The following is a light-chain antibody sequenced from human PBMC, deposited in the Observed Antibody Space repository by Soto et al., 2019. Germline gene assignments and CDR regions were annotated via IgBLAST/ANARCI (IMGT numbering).Light chain of an antibody. CDR2: DVS. Sequence: QSALTQPRSVSGSPGQSVTISCTGTSSDVGAYNYVSWYQQHPGKAPKVMIYDVSKRPSGVPDRFSGSKSGTTASLTISGLQADDEADYYCFSYAGSYNYVFGSGTKLTVL. V-gene: IGLV2-11*01. CDR3: FSYAGSYNYV. CDR1: SSDVGAYNY. J-gene: IGLJ1*01.